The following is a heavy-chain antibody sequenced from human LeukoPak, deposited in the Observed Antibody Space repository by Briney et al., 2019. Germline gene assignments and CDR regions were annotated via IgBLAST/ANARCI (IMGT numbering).Heavy chain of an antibody. D-gene: IGHD3-3*01. Sequence: SETLSLTCAVSGGSISSSNWWSWVRQPPGKGLEWIGEIYHSGSTNHNPSLKSRVTISVDKSKNQFSLKLSSVTAADTAVYYCARSVATIFGVVIKRRYFDYWGQGTLVTVSS. J-gene: IGHJ4*02. CDR1: GGSISSSNW. V-gene: IGHV4-4*02. CDR3: ARSVATIFGVVIKRRYFDY. CDR2: IYHSGST.